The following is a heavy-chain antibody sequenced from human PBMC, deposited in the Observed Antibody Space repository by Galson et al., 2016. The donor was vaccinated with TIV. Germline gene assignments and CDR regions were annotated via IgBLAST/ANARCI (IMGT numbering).Heavy chain of an antibody. J-gene: IGHJ6*03. V-gene: IGHV3-30*18. D-gene: IGHD4-17*01. CDR1: GFTFSHFG. Sequence: SLRLSCAASGFTFSHFGMHWVRQSPGKGLEWLAVILYDGSSQFYADSVEGRFAISRDNSKNTVYLQMNGLRAEDTALYCCAKDSTTTLYYMDVWGKGTTVTVSS. CDR2: ILYDGSSQ. CDR3: AKDSTTTLYYMDV.